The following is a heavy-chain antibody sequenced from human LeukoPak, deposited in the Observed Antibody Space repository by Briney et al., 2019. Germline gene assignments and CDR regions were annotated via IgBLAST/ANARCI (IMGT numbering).Heavy chain of an antibody. CDR1: GFTFSSYS. CDR3: ARSKPWGYCSGGSCYPTYYYYYYMDV. V-gene: IGHV3-21*01. J-gene: IGHJ6*03. CDR2: ISSSSNYI. Sequence: GGSLRLSCAASGFTFSSYSMDWVRQAPGRGLEWVSSISSSSNYIYYVDSVKGRFTISRDNAKNSLFLQMNGLRAEDTAVYFCARSKPWGYCSGGSCYPTYYYYYYMDVWGKGTTVTVSS. D-gene: IGHD2-15*01.